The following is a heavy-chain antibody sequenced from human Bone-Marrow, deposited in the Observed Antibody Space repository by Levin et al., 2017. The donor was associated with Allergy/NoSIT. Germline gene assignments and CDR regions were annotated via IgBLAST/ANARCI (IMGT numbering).Heavy chain of an antibody. D-gene: IGHD6-13*01. CDR1: GFTFSSYA. V-gene: IGHV3-30*01. CDR3: ARDRGSSWELFYFDF. J-gene: IGHJ4*01. Sequence: GGSLRLSCAASGFTFSSYAMHWVRQAPGKGLEWLAVMSYDGDKKFYADSVKGRFTISRDNSKNTLYLQMNSLRVDDTAVYYCARDRGSSWELFYFDFWGHGTLVTVSS. CDR2: MSYDGDKK.